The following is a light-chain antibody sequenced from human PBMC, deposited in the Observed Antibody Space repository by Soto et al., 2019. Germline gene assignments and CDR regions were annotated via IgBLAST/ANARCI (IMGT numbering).Light chain of an antibody. CDR3: SSYTSSSTYV. Sequence: QSVLTQPASVSGSPGQSITISCTGTSSDVGGYNYVSWYQQHPGKAPKLMIYDVSNRPPGVSNRFSGSKSGNTASLTISGLQPEDEADYYCSSYTSSSTYVFGTGTKLTVL. V-gene: IGLV2-14*01. CDR1: SSDVGGYNY. J-gene: IGLJ1*01. CDR2: DVS.